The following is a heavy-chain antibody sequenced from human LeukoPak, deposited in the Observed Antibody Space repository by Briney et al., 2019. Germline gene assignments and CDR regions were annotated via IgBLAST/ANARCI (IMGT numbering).Heavy chain of an antibody. V-gene: IGHV3-53*01. D-gene: IGHD3-10*01. J-gene: IGHJ4*02. Sequence: GGSLRLSCAASGFTVSSNYMSWVRQAPGNGLEWVSVIYAGGSTYYADSVKGRFTIYRDNSKNTLYLQMNSLRAEDTAVYYCARGSGSFSSVKNWGQGTLVTVSS. CDR1: GFTVSSNY. CDR2: IYAGGST. CDR3: ARGSGSFSSVKN.